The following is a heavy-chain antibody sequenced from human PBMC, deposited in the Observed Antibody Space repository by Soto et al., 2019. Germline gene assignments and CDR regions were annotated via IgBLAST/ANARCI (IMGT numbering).Heavy chain of an antibody. D-gene: IGHD3-22*01. CDR3: ARCSAGLSDDSSGYYSGYYYYGMDV. V-gene: IGHV1-69*13. J-gene: IGHJ6*02. Sequence: VASVKVSCKASGGTFRSYAISWLRQAPGKRLKRMRGIIPIFCTANYAQKFQGRVTITADESTNTAYMELSRLRSEDTAVYYCARCSAGLSDDSSGYYSGYYYYGMDVWGPGTTVTGSS. CDR1: GGTFRSYA. CDR2: IIPIFCTA.